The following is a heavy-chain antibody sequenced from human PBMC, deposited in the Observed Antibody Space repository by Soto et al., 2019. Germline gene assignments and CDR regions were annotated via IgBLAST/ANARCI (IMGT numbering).Heavy chain of an antibody. CDR1: GYTFSTYS. CDR2: INAGNGNT. V-gene: IGHV1-3*01. J-gene: IGHJ4*02. D-gene: IGHD3-22*01. CDR3: AKDXQYYYDTPSSYFDY. Sequence: ASVKVSCKASGYTFSTYSMHWVRQAPGQRLEWMGRINAGNGNTKYSQKFQGRVTITRDTSATTAYMELSSLRSEDTAIYYCAKDXQYYYDTPSSYFDYWGQGTQVTVSS.